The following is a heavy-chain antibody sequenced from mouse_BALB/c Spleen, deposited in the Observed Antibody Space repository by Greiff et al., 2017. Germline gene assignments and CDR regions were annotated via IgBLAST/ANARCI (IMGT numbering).Heavy chain of an antibody. D-gene: IGHD1-1*01. J-gene: IGHJ2*01. Sequence: EVQVVESGGGLVKPGGSLKLSCAASGFTFSSYAMSWVRQSPEKRLEWVAEISSGGSYTYYPDTVTGRFTISRDNAKNTLYLEMSSLRSEDTAMYYCARGPDYYGSSSYYFDYWGQGTTLTVSS. CDR2: ISSGGSYT. CDR3: ARGPDYYGSSSYYFDY. V-gene: IGHV5-9-4*01. CDR1: GFTFSSYA.